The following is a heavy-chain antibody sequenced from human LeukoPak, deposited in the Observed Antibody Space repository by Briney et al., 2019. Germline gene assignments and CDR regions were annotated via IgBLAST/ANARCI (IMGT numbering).Heavy chain of an antibody. D-gene: IGHD3-22*01. CDR1: VGTFSSYA. CDR3: AREVTDSSGYYYFDY. CDR2: IIPILGIA. J-gene: IGHJ4*02. V-gene: IGHV1-69*04. Sequence: SVKVSCKASVGTFSSYAISWVRQAPGQGIEWMGRIIPILGIANYAQKFQGRVTITADKSTSTAYMELSSLRSEDTAVYYCAREVTDSSGYYYFDYWGQGTLVTVSS.